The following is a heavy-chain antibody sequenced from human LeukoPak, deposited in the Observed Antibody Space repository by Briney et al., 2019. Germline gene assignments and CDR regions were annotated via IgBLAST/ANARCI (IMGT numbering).Heavy chain of an antibody. Sequence: GASVKVSCKASGYTFTGYYMHWVRQAPGQGLEWMGRINPNSGGTNYAQKFQGRVTITRNTSISTAYMELSRLRSEGTAVYYCARAGGYCSSTSWSNWFDPWGPGTLVPVPS. D-gene: IGHD2-2*01. V-gene: IGHV1-2*06. CDR1: GYTFTGYY. CDR2: INPNSGGT. J-gene: IGHJ5*02. CDR3: ARAGGYCSSTSWSNWFDP.